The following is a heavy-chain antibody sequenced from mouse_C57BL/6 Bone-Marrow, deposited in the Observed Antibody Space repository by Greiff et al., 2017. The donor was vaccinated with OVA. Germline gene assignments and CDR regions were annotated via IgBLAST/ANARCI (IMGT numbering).Heavy chain of an antibody. CDR1: GYAFSSSW. D-gene: IGHD2-12*01. Sequence: VQLQQSGPELVKPGASVKISCKASGYAFSSSWMNWVKQRPGKGLEWIGRIYPGDGDTNYNGKFKGKATLTADKSSSTAYMQLSSLTSEDSAVYFCARWYYTPFAYWGQGTLVTVSA. J-gene: IGHJ3*01. CDR3: ARWYYTPFAY. CDR2: IYPGDGDT. V-gene: IGHV1-82*01.